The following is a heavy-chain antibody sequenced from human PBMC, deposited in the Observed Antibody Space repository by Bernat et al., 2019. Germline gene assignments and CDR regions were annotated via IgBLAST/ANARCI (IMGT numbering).Heavy chain of an antibody. CDR1: GFSFSSYW. CDR2: INGDGVRT. J-gene: IGHJ3*02. Sequence: EVQLVESGGGLVQPGGSLRLSCAASGFSFSSYWMHWVRQAPGEGLVWVSCINGDGVRTRDADSVKGRFTISRDNAKNTLYLQMNSLRDEDTAVYYCARGSASAWTDDSFDIWGQGTVVTVSS. CDR3: ARGSASAWTDDSFDI. D-gene: IGHD6-19*01. V-gene: IGHV3-74*02.